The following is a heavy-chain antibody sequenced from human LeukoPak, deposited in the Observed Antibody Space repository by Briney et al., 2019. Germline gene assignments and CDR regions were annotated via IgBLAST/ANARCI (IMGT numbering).Heavy chain of an antibody. CDR2: IGVTGDT. J-gene: IGHJ3*02. Sequence: GGSLRLSCAASGFTFSKDDFHWVRQAPGKGLEWVAAIGVTGDTYYADSVKGRFTISRDNSKNTLYLQMNSLRAEDTAVYYCAKPNNRAFDIWGQGTMVTVSS. D-gene: IGHD1/OR15-1a*01. CDR3: AKPNNRAFDI. CDR1: GFTFSKDD. V-gene: IGHV3-23*01.